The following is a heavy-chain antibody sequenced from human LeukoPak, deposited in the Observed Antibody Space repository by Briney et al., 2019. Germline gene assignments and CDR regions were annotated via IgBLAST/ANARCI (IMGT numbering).Heavy chain of an antibody. V-gene: IGHV1-69*06. CDR2: IIPIFGTA. CDR3: ARENYYGSGSGLNWFDP. J-gene: IGHJ5*02. CDR1: GYTFSNYG. D-gene: IGHD3-10*01. Sequence: ASVKVSCKGSGYTFSNYGISWVRQAPGQGLEWMGGIIPIFGTANYAQKFQGRVTITADKSTSTAYMELSSLRSEDTAVYYCARENYYGSGSGLNWFDPWGQGTLVTVPS.